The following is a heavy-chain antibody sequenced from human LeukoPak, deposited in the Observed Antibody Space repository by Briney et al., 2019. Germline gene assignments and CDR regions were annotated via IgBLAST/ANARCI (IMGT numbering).Heavy chain of an antibody. CDR1: GYSISSGYF. D-gene: IGHD3-16*01. Sequence: SEALSLTCAVSGYSISSGYFWGWIRPPPGKGLEWIATIYHSGSTYYNPSLKSRVAISVDTSKNQFSLKLSSVTAADTAVYYCARHEGEFGVEHWGQGTLVTVSS. J-gene: IGHJ4*02. CDR3: ARHEGEFGVEH. V-gene: IGHV4-38-2*01. CDR2: IYHSGST.